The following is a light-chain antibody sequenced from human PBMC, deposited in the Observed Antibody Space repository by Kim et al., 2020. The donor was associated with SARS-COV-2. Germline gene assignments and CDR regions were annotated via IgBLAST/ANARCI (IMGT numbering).Light chain of an antibody. CDR1: NLGSKF. V-gene: IGLV3-1*01. CDR2: QDT. Sequence: VSPGQTASITCSGDNLGSKFAFCYHQKPGQSPVRVIYQDTKRPSGSPERFSGSNAGNTATLTISGTQAMDEADYYCQAWDSSTAWVFGGGTKLTVL. CDR3: QAWDSSTAWV. J-gene: IGLJ3*02.